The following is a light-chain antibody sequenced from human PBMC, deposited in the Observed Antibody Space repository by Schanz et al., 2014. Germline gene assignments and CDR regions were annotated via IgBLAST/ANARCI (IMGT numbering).Light chain of an antibody. V-gene: IGLV1-40*01. J-gene: IGLJ1*01. Sequence: QSVLTQPPSVSGAPGQKVTISCSGSSSNIGAGYDVHCYQHLPGTAPKPLIYGNSNRPSGVPDRFSGSKSGTSASLAISGLQSEDEADYYCAAWDDSLNTYVFGFGTKVTVL. CDR2: GNS. CDR3: AAWDDSLNTYV. CDR1: SSNIGAGYD.